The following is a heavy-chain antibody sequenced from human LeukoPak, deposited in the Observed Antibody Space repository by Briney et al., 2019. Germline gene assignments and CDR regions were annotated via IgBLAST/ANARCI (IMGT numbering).Heavy chain of an antibody. CDR2: ISSSGSTI. V-gene: IGHV3-11*01. Sequence: ETPTILSFAASRFTFTDYYMSWIRQAPAKGLESLSYISSSGSTIYYADSVKGRFTISRDNAKNSLYLQMNSLRAEDTAVYYCARGGLQMSYNWFDPWGQGTLVTVSS. CDR3: ARGGLQMSYNWFDP. CDR1: RFTFTDYY. J-gene: IGHJ5*02. D-gene: IGHD4-11*01.